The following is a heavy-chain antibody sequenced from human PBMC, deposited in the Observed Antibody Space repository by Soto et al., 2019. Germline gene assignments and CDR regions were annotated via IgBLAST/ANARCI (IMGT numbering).Heavy chain of an antibody. J-gene: IGHJ6*02. CDR1: GYTFTSYD. V-gene: IGHV1-8*01. CDR3: ARGQSKWGKYYYGVDV. D-gene: IGHD7-27*01. Sequence: QVQLVQSGAEVKKPGASVRVSCKASGYTFTSYDVNWVRQATGQGLEWMGWMKPNSGNTDYAQKFQGVATLNGDRSTSTAYMELRTPGSEETGLYYCARGQSKWGKYYYGVDVWGQETKVMVSS. CDR2: MKPNSGNT.